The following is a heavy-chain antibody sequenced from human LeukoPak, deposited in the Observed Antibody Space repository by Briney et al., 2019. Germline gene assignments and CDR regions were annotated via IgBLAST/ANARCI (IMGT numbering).Heavy chain of an antibody. V-gene: IGHV3-30*04. J-gene: IGHJ4*02. D-gene: IGHD1-26*01. CDR2: ISYDGSNK. Sequence: GRSLRLSCAASGFTFSSYAMHWVRQAPGKGLEWVAVISYDGSNKYYADSVKGRFTISRDNSKNTLYLQMNSLRAEDTAVYYCAKDRVEVGAPEIDYWGQGTLVTVSS. CDR3: AKDRVEVGAPEIDY. CDR1: GFTFSSYA.